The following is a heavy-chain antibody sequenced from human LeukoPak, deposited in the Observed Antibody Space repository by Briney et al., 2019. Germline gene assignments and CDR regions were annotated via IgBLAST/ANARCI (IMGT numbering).Heavy chain of an antibody. D-gene: IGHD1-14*01. CDR2: INNDGSST. J-gene: IGHJ4*02. Sequence: GGSLRLSCAASGFTFSSYWMHWVRQAPGKGLVWVSRINNDGSSTSYADSVKGRFTISRDNAKNSLYLQMNSLRANNTAVYYCARETPTEFDYWGQGTLVTVSS. CDR1: GFTFSSYW. CDR3: ARETPTEFDY. V-gene: IGHV3-74*01.